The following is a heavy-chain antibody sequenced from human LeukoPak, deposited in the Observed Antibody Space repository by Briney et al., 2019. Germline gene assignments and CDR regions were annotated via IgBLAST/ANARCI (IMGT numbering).Heavy chain of an antibody. J-gene: IGHJ4*02. Sequence: SQTLSLTCTVSGGSISSGGYYWSWIRQPPGKGLEWIGYIYHSGSTYYNPSLKSRVTISVDRSKNQFSLKLSSVTAADTAVYYCARALEEYSSSSSFDYWGQGTLVTVSS. D-gene: IGHD6-6*01. V-gene: IGHV4-30-2*01. CDR3: ARALEEYSSSSSFDY. CDR2: IYHSGST. CDR1: GGSISSGGYY.